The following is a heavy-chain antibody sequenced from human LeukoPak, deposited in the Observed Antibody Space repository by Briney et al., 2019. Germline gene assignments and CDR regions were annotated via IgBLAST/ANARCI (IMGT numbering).Heavy chain of an antibody. CDR3: AKNGDRGAYCTGGTCYPYFYYYMDV. Sequence: GGSLRLSCAASGFTFSSYSMSWVRQAPGKGLEWVSSISSTGGTTYYADSVKGRFTISRDNSKNTLYLQMNSLRAEDTAIYYCAKNGDRGAYCTGGTCYPYFYYYMDVWGKGTTVTI. J-gene: IGHJ6*03. D-gene: IGHD2-15*01. CDR2: ISSTGGTT. CDR1: GFTFSSYS. V-gene: IGHV3-23*01.